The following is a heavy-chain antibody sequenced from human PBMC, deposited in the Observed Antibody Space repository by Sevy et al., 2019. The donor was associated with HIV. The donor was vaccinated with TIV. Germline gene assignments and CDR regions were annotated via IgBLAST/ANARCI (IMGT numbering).Heavy chain of an antibody. CDR2: IYYSGRN. J-gene: IGHJ5*02. Sequence: SETLSLTCTVSGGSISSYYWSWIRQPPGKGLEWIGYIYYSGRNNYNPSLKSRVTISVDTSKNQFSLKLGSVTAADTAVYYCARDNTRYYGSGSYLKAAVAFDPWGQGTLVTVSS. V-gene: IGHV4-59*01. CDR3: ARDNTRYYGSGSYLKAAVAFDP. CDR1: GGSISSYY. D-gene: IGHD3-10*01.